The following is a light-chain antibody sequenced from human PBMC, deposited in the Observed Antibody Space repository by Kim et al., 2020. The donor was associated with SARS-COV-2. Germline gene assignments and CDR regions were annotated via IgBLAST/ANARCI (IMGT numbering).Light chain of an antibody. CDR3: NSRDSSGNHLV. CDR1: SLRSYY. Sequence: ALGLTVRITCQGDSLRSYYASWYQQKPGQAPVLVIYGKNNRPSGIPDRFSGSSSRNTASLTITGAQAEDEADYYCNSRDSSGNHLVFGGGTQLTVL. CDR2: GKN. J-gene: IGLJ3*02. V-gene: IGLV3-19*01.